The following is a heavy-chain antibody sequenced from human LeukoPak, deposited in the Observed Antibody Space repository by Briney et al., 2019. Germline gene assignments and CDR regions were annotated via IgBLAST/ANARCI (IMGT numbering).Heavy chain of an antibody. Sequence: GASVKVSCKASGGTFSSYAISWVRQAPGQGLEWMGRIIPILGIANYAQMFQGRVTITADKSTRTAYMELTSLRSEDTAVYYCARDPNSSSWYRVGGWFDPWGQGTLVTVSS. CDR1: GGTFSSYA. V-gene: IGHV1-69*04. J-gene: IGHJ5*02. CDR3: ARDPNSSSWYRVGGWFDP. CDR2: IIPILGIA. D-gene: IGHD6-13*01.